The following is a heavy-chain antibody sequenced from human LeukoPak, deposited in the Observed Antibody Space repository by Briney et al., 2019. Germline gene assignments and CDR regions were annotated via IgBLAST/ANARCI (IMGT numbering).Heavy chain of an antibody. D-gene: IGHD5-18*01. J-gene: IGHJ5*02. Sequence: GGSLRLSCAASGFTFSSYSMNWVRQAPGKGLEWVSYISSSSSTIYYADSVKGRFTISRDNAKNSLYLQMNSLRAEDTAVYYCARDLGYSYGYLWDQGTLVTVSS. CDR2: ISSSSSTI. CDR1: GFTFSSYS. CDR3: ARDLGYSYGYL. V-gene: IGHV3-48*01.